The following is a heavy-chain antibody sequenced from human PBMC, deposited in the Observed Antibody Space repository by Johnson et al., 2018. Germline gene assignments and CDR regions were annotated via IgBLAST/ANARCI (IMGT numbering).Heavy chain of an antibody. J-gene: IGHJ3*02. CDR3: SRDHVSRVAFDI. CDR2: ISYDGSNK. CDR1: GFTFSSYA. Sequence: QVQLVQSGGGVVQPGRSLRLSCAASGFTFSSYAMHWVRQAPGKGLEWVAVISYDGSNKYYADSGKGRFTISRDNSKNTLYLQMNSLRAEDTAVSYCSRDHVSRVAFDIWGQGTMVTVSS. V-gene: IGHV3-30-3*01.